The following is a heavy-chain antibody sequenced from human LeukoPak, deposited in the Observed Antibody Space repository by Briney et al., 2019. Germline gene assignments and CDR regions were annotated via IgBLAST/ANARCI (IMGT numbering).Heavy chain of an antibody. V-gene: IGHV3-23*01. CDR2: ISGSGGST. D-gene: IGHD2-2*01. CDR1: GFTFSRYA. Sequence: GASLRLSCAASGFTFSRYAMSWVRQAPGKGLEWVSAISGSGGSTYYADSVKGRFTISRDNSKNTLYLQMNSLRAEDTAVYYCAKDDCSSTSCYYFGEYYFDYWGQGTLVTVSS. J-gene: IGHJ4*02. CDR3: AKDDCSSTSCYYFGEYYFDY.